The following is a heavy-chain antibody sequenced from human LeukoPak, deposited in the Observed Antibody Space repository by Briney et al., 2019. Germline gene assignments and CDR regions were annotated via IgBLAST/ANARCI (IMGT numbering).Heavy chain of an antibody. CDR2: INSDGSST. V-gene: IGHV3-74*01. CDR1: GFTFSSYW. CDR3: ARDGAYCGGDCSDY. Sequence: GGSPRLSCAASGFTFSSYWMHWVRQAPGKGLVWVSRINSDGSSTSYADSVKGRFTISRGNAKNTLYLQMNSLRAEDTAVYYCARDGAYCGGDCSDYWGQGTLVTVSS. D-gene: IGHD2-21*02. J-gene: IGHJ4*02.